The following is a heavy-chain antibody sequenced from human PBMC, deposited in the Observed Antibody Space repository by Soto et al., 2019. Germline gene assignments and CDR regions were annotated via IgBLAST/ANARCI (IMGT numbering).Heavy chain of an antibody. CDR2: IKSKTDGGTT. Sequence: GGSLRLSCAASGFTFSNAWMSWVRQAPGKGLEWVGRIKSKTDGGTTDYAAPVKGRFTISRDDSKNTLYLQMNSLRAEDTAVYYCAQGHSSGWFDPWGQGTLVTVSS. CDR1: GFTFSNAW. J-gene: IGHJ5*02. CDR3: AQGHSSGWFDP. V-gene: IGHV3-15*01. D-gene: IGHD6-25*01.